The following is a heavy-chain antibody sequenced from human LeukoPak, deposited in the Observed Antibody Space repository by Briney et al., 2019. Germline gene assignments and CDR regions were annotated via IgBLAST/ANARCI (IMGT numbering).Heavy chain of an antibody. V-gene: IGHV3-7*01. CDR2: IKQDGSEK. CDR3: ARDKVDIVVVPAKESDYKYYYFMDV. CDR1: GFTFSSYW. Sequence: GGSLRLSCAASGFTFSSYWMSWVRQAPGKGLEWVANIKQDGSEKYYVDSVKGRFTISRDNAKNSLHLQMNSLRAEDTAVYYCARDKVDIVVVPAKESDYKYYYFMDVWGKGTTVTVSS. D-gene: IGHD2-2*01. J-gene: IGHJ6*03.